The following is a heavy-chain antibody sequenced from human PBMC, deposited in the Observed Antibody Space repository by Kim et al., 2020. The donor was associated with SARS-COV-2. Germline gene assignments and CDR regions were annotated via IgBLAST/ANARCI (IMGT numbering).Heavy chain of an antibody. Sequence: ADSVKGRFTNSRDNATNSLYLQMNSLKAEDTATYSCARVLECGSSWYYFDSWGQGTLVAVSS. D-gene: IGHD6-13*01. CDR3: ARVLECGSSWYYFDS. J-gene: IGHJ4*02. V-gene: IGHV3-11*05.